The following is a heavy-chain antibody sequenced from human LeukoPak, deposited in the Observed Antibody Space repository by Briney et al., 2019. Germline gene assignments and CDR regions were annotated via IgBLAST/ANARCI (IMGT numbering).Heavy chain of an antibody. Sequence: SETLSLTCSVSGYSISSGYFWGWIRQPPGEGLEWIASIYHSGSTYYNPSLKSRVTISVDRSENQFSLKLSSVTAADTAVYYCARGMTMVRGIYYYYYMDVWGKGTTVTISS. V-gene: IGHV4-38-2*02. D-gene: IGHD3-10*01. CDR1: GYSISSGYF. CDR2: IYHSGST. CDR3: ARGMTMVRGIYYYYYMDV. J-gene: IGHJ6*03.